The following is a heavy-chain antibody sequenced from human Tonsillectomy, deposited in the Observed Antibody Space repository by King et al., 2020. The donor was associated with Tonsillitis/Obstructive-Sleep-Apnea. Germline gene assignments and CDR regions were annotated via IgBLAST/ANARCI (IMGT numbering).Heavy chain of an antibody. Sequence: VQLVESGGGVVQPGRSLRLSCAASGFTFSSYAMHWVRQAPGKGLEWGAVISYDGSNKYYADSVKGRFTISRDNSKNTLYLQMNSLRAEDTAVYYCARDPGTYYYDSGDAFDIWGQGTMVTVSS. CDR3: ARDPGTYYYDSGDAFDI. D-gene: IGHD3-22*01. CDR2: ISYDGSNK. V-gene: IGHV3-30*04. J-gene: IGHJ3*02. CDR1: GFTFSSYA.